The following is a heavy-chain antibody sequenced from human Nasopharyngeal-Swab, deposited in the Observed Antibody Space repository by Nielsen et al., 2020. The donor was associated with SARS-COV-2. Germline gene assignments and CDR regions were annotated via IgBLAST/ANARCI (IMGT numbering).Heavy chain of an antibody. CDR2: IYHSGST. D-gene: IGHD6-6*01. CDR3: ARGHSSSSQYFDY. CDR1: GYSISSGYY. V-gene: IGHV4-38-2*02. Sequence: SETLSLTCTVSGYSISSGYYWGWIRQPPGKGLEWIGSIYHSGSTYYNPSLKSRVTISVDTSKNQFSLKLSSVTAADTAVYYCARGHSSSSQYFDYWGQGTLVTASS. J-gene: IGHJ4*02.